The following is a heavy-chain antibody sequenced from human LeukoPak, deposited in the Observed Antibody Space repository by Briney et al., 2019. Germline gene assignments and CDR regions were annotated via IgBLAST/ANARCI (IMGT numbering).Heavy chain of an antibody. D-gene: IGHD2-2*02. J-gene: IGHJ5*02. CDR1: GGTFSSYA. Sequence: SVTVSCKASGGTFSSYAISWVRQAPGQGLEWMGGIIPVFGTSNYAQKFQGRVTITADESTRTAYMELSSLRSEDTAVYYCARVTGGRYCSTTSCYMRGWFDPWGQGTLVTVSS. V-gene: IGHV1-69*13. CDR2: IIPVFGTS. CDR3: ARVTGGRYCSTTSCYMRGWFDP.